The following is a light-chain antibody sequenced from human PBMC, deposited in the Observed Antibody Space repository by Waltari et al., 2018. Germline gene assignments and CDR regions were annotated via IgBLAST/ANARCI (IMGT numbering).Light chain of an antibody. J-gene: IGKJ2*01. CDR3: QQYNNWLYT. CDR1: QSASTN. CDR2: DAS. Sequence: ERVMTQSPATLSVSPGETATLSCRASQSASTNLAWYQQKAGQAPRLLIYDASLRATGVPARFSGSGAGTEFTLTITGLQSEDFAVYYCQQYNNWLYTFGQGTKLEIK. V-gene: IGKV3-15*01.